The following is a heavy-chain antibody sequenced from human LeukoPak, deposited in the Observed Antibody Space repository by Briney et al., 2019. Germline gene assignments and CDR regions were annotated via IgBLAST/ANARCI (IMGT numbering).Heavy chain of an antibody. CDR1: GFTFSSYE. Sequence: PGGSLRLSCAAPGFTFSSYEMNWVRQAPGKGLEWISHISSSGRTMYYADSVKGRFTISRDNAKNSLFPQMNSLRDEDTAVYYCASRDYFDYWGQGTLVTVSS. J-gene: IGHJ4*02. CDR2: ISSSGRTM. CDR3: ASRDYFDY. V-gene: IGHV3-48*03.